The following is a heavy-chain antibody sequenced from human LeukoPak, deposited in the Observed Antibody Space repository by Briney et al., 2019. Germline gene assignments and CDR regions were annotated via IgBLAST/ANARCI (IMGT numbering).Heavy chain of an antibody. D-gene: IGHD5-12*01. V-gene: IGHV4-34*01. Sequence: PSETLSLTCAVYGGSFSGYYWSWIRQPPGKGLEWIGEINHSGSTNYNPSLKSRVTISVDTSKNQFSLKLSSVTAADTAVYYCARDSGYDSYYYYGMDVWGQGTTVTVSS. CDR1: GGSFSGYY. CDR3: ARDSGYDSYYYYGMDV. J-gene: IGHJ6*02. CDR2: INHSGST.